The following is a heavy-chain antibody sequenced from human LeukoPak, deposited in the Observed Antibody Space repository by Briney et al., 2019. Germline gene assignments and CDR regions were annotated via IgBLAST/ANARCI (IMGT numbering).Heavy chain of an antibody. D-gene: IGHD2/OR15-2a*01. Sequence: GGSLRLSCAASGFTFSSYEMNWVRQAPGKGLEWVSYMTSSGSNIYYADSVKGRFTISRDNARNSLYLQMDNLRAEDTGVYYCARDFYDGFALDYWGQGTLVTVSS. J-gene: IGHJ4*02. V-gene: IGHV3-48*03. CDR3: ARDFYDGFALDY. CDR2: MTSSGSNI. CDR1: GFTFSSYE.